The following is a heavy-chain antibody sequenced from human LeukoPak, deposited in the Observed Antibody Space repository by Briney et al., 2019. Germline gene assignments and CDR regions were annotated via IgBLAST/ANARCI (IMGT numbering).Heavy chain of an antibody. Sequence: GGSLRLSCAASGFTFSDSYMTWIRQASGKGLEWVSYISNSGSAIYYADSVKGRFTISRDNAKSSLYLQMNSLRAEDTAVYYCGRGHWGLDYWGQGTLVTVSS. V-gene: IGHV3-11*04. CDR2: ISNSGSAI. D-gene: IGHD7-27*01. J-gene: IGHJ4*02. CDR1: GFTFSDSY. CDR3: GRGHWGLDY.